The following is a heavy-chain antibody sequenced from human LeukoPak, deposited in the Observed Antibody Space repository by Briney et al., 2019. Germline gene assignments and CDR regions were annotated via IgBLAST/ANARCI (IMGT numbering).Heavy chain of an antibody. V-gene: IGHV3-23*01. J-gene: IGHJ4*02. CDR2: ISGSGGST. CDR1: GFTFSSYA. D-gene: IGHD3-10*01. CDR3: AKIYYGSGGYLLDY. Sequence: PGGSLRLSCAASGFTFSSYAMSWVRQAPGKGLEWVSAISGSGGSTYYADSVKGRFTISRDNSKNTLYLQMNSLRAEDTAVYYCAKIYYGSGGYLLDYWGQGTLVTVSS.